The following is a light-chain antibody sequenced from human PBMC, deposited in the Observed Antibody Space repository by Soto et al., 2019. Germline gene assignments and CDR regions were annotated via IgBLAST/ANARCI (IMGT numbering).Light chain of an antibody. CDR1: QSITSPY. V-gene: IGKV3-20*01. J-gene: IGKJ3*01. CDR3: QQYGSSPPFT. CDR2: GAS. Sequence: EIVLTQSPGTLSLSPGERATLSCRASQSITSPYLAWYQQKPGQAPRLLIYGASSRASGIPDRFSGSGSGTDFTLTISRLEPEDFAVYYCQQYGSSPPFTFGPGTKVDIK.